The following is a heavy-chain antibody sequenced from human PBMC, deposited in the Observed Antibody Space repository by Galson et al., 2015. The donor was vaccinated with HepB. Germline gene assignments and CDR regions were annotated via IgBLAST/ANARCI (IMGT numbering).Heavy chain of an antibody. J-gene: IGHJ4*02. D-gene: IGHD3-9*01. V-gene: IGHV6-1*01. Sequence: CAISGDSVSSNSAAWNWIRQSPSRGLEWLGRTYYRSKWYNDYALSVKSRITINPDTSKNQFSLQLNSVTPEDTAVYYCARAPSPYYDILTGYDHFDYWGQGTLVTVSS. CDR2: TYYRSKWYN. CDR3: ARAPSPYYDILTGYDHFDY. CDR1: GDSVSSNSAA.